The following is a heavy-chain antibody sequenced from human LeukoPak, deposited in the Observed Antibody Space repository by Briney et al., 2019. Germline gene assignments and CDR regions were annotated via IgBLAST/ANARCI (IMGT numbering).Heavy chain of an antibody. CDR2: IYYSGST. V-gene: IGHV4-39*01. J-gene: IGHJ5*02. Sequence: SETLSLTCTVSGGSISSSSYYWGWIRQPPGKGLEWLGRIYYSGSTYYNTSLKSRVTISVDTSKNQFSLKLSSVTAADTAVYYCARPTYYYDSSGYYGGSYNWFDPWGQGTLVTVSS. D-gene: IGHD3-22*01. CDR1: GGSISSSSYY. CDR3: ARPTYYYDSSGYYGGSYNWFDP.